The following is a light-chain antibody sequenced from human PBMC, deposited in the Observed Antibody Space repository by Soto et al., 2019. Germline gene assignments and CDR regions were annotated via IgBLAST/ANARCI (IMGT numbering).Light chain of an antibody. CDR2: SGD. Sequence: QSALTQPPSLSGAPGQRVTISCSGSNSNIGRYSVNWYQHFPGTAPKILIYSGDGRPSGVPDRFSGYNSGTSAPLAISGLHSEDEAEYYCAAWDDNLNGPLFGGGTKLTVL. J-gene: IGLJ3*02. CDR1: NSNIGRYS. CDR3: AAWDDNLNGPL. V-gene: IGLV1-44*01.